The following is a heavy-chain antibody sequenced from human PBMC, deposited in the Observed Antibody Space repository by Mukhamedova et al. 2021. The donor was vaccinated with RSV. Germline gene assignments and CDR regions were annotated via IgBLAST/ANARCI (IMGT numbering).Heavy chain of an antibody. CDR2: INHSGST. D-gene: IGHD2-15*01. CDR3: ARGTGNYCSGGSCYSRRCFDL. V-gene: IGHV4-34*01. Sequence: GEINHSGSTNYNPSLTSRVTISVDTSKNQFSLTLSPVTAADTAVYSCARGTGNYCSGGSCYSRRCFDLWCQGTLVTVSS. J-gene: IGHJ5*02.